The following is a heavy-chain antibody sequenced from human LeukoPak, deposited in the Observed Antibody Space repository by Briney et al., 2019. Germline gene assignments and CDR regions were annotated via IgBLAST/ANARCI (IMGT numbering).Heavy chain of an antibody. CDR2: INHSGST. V-gene: IGHV4-34*01. J-gene: IGHJ4*02. CDR3: ARTQVWSGYYPYYFDY. Sequence: SETQSLTCAVYGGSFSGYYWSWIRQPPGKGLEWIGEINHSGSTNYNPSLKSRVTMSVDTSKNQFSLKLSSVTAADTAVYYCARTQVWSGYYPYYFDYWGQGALVTVSS. D-gene: IGHD3-3*01. CDR1: GGSFSGYY.